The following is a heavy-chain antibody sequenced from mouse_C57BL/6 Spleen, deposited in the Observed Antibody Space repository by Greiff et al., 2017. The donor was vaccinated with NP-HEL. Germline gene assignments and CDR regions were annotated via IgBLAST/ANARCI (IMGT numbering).Heavy chain of an antibody. J-gene: IGHJ4*01. CDR1: GYTFTDYY. Sequence: EVQLQQSGPELVKPGASVKISCKASGYTFTDYYMNWVKQSHGKSLEWIGDINPNNGGTSYNQKFKGKATLTVDKSSSTAYMELRSLTSEDSAVYYCARPLYYSNGDYYAMDYWGQGTSVTVSS. V-gene: IGHV1-26*01. CDR2: INPNNGGT. D-gene: IGHD2-5*01. CDR3: ARPLYYSNGDYYAMDY.